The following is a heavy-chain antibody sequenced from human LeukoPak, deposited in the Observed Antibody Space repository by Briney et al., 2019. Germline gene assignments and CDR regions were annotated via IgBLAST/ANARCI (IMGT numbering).Heavy chain of an antibody. CDR2: ISGSGGST. CDR3: AGANPAARARYYYYGMDV. V-gene: IGHV3-23*01. Sequence: PGGSLRLSRAASGFTFSSYAMSWVRQAPGKGLEWVSAISGSGGSTYYADSVKGRFTISRDNSKNTLYLQMNSLRAEDTAVYYCAGANPAARARYYYYGMDVWGQGTTVTVSS. CDR1: GFTFSSYA. D-gene: IGHD2-2*01. J-gene: IGHJ6*02.